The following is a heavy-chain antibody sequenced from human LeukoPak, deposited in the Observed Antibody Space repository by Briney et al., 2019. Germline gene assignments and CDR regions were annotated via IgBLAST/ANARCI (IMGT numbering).Heavy chain of an antibody. CDR3: ERGQAVSGVHYYYMDV. J-gene: IGHJ6*03. CDR2: ISRSSTTI. V-gene: IGHV3-48*03. Sequence: GGSLRLSCSASGFTFSNYELNWVRQAPGEGVVWVSYISRSSTTIYDTDSVRGRFTSSSDNAKNSLDLQMNSLRAEDTAVYYCERGQAVSGVHYYYMDVWGKGTTVTVSS. D-gene: IGHD6-19*01. CDR1: GFTFSNYE.